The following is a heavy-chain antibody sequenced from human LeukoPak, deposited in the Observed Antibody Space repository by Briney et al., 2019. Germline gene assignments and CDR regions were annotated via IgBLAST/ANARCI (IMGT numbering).Heavy chain of an antibody. J-gene: IGHJ5*02. CDR3: AKSSSTSFNWFDP. CDR2: ISSSSSTI. V-gene: IGHV3-48*01. CDR1: GFTFSSYA. D-gene: IGHD2-2*01. Sequence: PGGSLRLSCAASGFTFSSYAMHWVRQAPGKGLEWVSYISSSSSTIYYADSVKGRFTISRDNAKNSLYLQMNSLRAEDTAVYYCAKSSSTSFNWFDPWGQGTLVTVSS.